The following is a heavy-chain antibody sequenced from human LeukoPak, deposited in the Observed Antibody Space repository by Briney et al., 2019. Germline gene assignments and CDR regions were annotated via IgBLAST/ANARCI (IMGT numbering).Heavy chain of an antibody. V-gene: IGHV4-39*07. CDR1: GGSISSSSYY. CDR3: AESRGYYYMDV. CDR2: IYYSGST. Sequence: SETLSLTCTVSGGSISSSSYYWGWIRQPPGRGLEWIGSIYYSGSTYYNPSRKSRVTKAVCKSKNQFSLKLSSVTAADTAVYYCAESRGYYYMDVWGKGTTVTVSS. D-gene: IGHD3-10*01. J-gene: IGHJ6*03.